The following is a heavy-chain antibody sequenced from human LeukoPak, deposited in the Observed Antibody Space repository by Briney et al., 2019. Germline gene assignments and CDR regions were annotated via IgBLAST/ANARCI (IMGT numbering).Heavy chain of an antibody. CDR3: AADSDYGDSPWFDP. V-gene: IGHV1-2*02. CDR2: INPNSGGT. Sequence: GASVKVSCKASGYTFTGYYMHWVRQAPGQGLEWMGWINPNSGGTNYAQKLQGRVTMTRDTSISTAYMELSRLRSDDTAVYYCAADSDYGDSPWFDPWGLGTLVTVSS. D-gene: IGHD4-17*01. CDR1: GYTFTGYY. J-gene: IGHJ5*02.